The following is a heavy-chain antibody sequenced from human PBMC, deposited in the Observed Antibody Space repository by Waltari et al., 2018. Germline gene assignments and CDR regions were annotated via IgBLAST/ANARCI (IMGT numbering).Heavy chain of an antibody. Sequence: QVQLVQSGSELKKPGASVKVSCKASGYIFTNYAMNWVRQAPGQGLEWMGLINTKTGNPTYSKGVRGRFVFSLDTSVSTASLQISSLKAEDTAVYYCARGIQLWGRGSWYFDNWGQGTLVTVSS. V-gene: IGHV7-4-1*02. D-gene: IGHD3-16*01. CDR2: INTKTGNP. CDR1: GYIFTNYA. CDR3: ARGIQLWGRGSWYFDN. J-gene: IGHJ4*02.